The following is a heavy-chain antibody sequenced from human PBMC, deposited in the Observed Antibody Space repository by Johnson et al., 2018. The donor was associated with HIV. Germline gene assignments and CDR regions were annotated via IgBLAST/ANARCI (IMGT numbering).Heavy chain of an antibody. CDR1: GFRFSDHY. D-gene: IGHD3-10*01. CDR3: ARDRGGPVRYDAFDI. J-gene: IGHJ3*02. V-gene: IGHV3-11*04. CDR2: INWNGGSTI. Sequence: VQLVESGGGLVKPGGSLRLSCVASGFRFSDHYMSWIRQAPGKGLEWVSGINWNGGSTIYYADSVKGRFTISRDNAKNSLYLQMNSLRAEDTAVYYCARDRGGPVRYDAFDIWGQGTMVTVSS.